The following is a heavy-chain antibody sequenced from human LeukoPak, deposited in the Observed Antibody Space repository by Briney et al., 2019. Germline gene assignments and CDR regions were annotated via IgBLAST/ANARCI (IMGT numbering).Heavy chain of an antibody. CDR3: AKGTTNWGSYYMDV. CDR1: GFTFSSYA. D-gene: IGHD7-27*01. CDR2: ISGSGGST. V-gene: IGHV3-23*01. J-gene: IGHJ6*03. Sequence: GGSLRLSCAASGFTFSSYAMSWVRQAPGKGLEWVSAISGSGGSTYYADSVKGRFTISRDNSKNTLYLQMNSLRAEDTAVYYCAKGTTNWGSYYMDVWGKGTTVTVSS.